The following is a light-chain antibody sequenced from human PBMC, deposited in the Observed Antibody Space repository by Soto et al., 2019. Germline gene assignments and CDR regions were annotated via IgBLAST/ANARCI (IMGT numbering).Light chain of an antibody. CDR2: GAS. Sequence: EIVLTQSPGTLSLSPGDGASLSCGASQSVSNNYLAWYQQKPGQAPRLLVYGASTRATGIPDRFSGSGSGTDFFLSISGLEPEDFAVYYCQQYAAPPVTFGQGTRLEI. CDR3: QQYAAPPVT. J-gene: IGKJ5*01. CDR1: QSVSNNY. V-gene: IGKV3-20*01.